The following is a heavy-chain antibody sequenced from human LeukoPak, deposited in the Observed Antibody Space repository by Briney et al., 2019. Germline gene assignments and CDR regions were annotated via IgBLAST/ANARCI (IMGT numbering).Heavy chain of an antibody. CDR2: VYYSGTT. D-gene: IGHD3-16*01. CDR3: ARHGLYQDYGY. CDR1: GGSTSSSSSF. V-gene: IGHV4-39*01. Sequence: PSETLSLTCTVSGGSTSSSSSFWAWIRQPPGKGLEWIGNVYYSGTTHYNPSLKSRVTISLDTSKNQFSLRLTSVTAADTAVHYCARHGLYQDYGYWGQGTLVTVSS. J-gene: IGHJ4*02.